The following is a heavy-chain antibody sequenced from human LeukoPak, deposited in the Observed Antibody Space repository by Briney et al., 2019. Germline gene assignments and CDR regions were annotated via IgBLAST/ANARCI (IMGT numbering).Heavy chain of an antibody. CDR3: ARDIGIGIAARPGPLDY. J-gene: IGHJ4*02. V-gene: IGHV3-21*01. D-gene: IGHD6-6*01. CDR1: GFTFSSYS. CDR2: ISSSSSYI. Sequence: GGSLRLSCAASGFTFSSYSMNWVRQAPGKGLEWVSSISSSSSYIYYADSVKGRFTISRDNAKNSLYLQMNSLRAEDTAVYYCARDIGIGIAARPGPLDYWGQGTLVTVSS.